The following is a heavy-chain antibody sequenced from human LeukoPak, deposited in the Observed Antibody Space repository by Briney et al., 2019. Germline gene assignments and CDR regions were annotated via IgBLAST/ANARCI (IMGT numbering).Heavy chain of an antibody. CDR2: IIPIFGTA. CDR3: ARASGYSSSWYNGFDY. J-gene: IGHJ4*02. V-gene: IGHV1-69*06. Sequence: GASVKVSCKASGGTFSSYAISWVRQAPGQGLEWMGGIIPIFGTANYAQKFQGRVTITADKSTSTAYMELSSLRSEDTAVYYCARASGYSSSWYNGFDYWGQGTLVTVSS. CDR1: GGTFSSYA. D-gene: IGHD6-13*01.